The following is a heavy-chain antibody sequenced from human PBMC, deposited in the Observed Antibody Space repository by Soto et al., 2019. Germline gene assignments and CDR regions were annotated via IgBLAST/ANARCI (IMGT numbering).Heavy chain of an antibody. CDR3: AKDHGELPMPGYYFDY. J-gene: IGHJ4*02. D-gene: IGHD1-26*01. Sequence: PGGSLRLSCAASGFTFSSYAMNWVHQAPGKGLEWVSVISGSDSSTYYADSVKGRFTISRDNSKSTLYLQMNSLRAEDTSVYYCAKDHGELPMPGYYFDYWGQGTLVTVS. CDR2: ISGSDSST. CDR1: GFTFSSYA. V-gene: IGHV3-23*01.